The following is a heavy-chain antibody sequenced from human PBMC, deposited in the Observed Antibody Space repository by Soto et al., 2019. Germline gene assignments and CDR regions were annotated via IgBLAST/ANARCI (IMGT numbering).Heavy chain of an antibody. CDR3: ARPGSGYDVLTGRYFYYFHTMDV. CDR2: MSHDGSNS. V-gene: IGHV3-30*03. Sequence: QVQLVESGGGVVQPGRSLRLSCAASGFTFSSYGMHWVRQAPGKGLEWVAVMSHDGSNSDYADSVKGRFTISRDNSKNTLFLQMNSLRTEDTAVYYCARPGSGYDVLTGRYFYYFHTMDVWGQGTTVTVSS. J-gene: IGHJ6*02. CDR1: GFTFSSYG. D-gene: IGHD3-9*01.